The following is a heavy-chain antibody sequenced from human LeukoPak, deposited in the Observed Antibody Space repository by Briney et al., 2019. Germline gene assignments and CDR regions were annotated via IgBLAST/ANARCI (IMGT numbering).Heavy chain of an antibody. Sequence: PGGSLRHTCAASGFTFSSYWMHWVRQAPGKGLVWVSRINSDGSSTTYADSVKGRFTISRDNAKNTLYLQMNSLRAEDTAVYYCAREMGGYPFDYWGQGTLVTVSS. CDR3: AREMGGYPFDY. CDR2: INSDGSST. J-gene: IGHJ4*02. V-gene: IGHV3-74*01. CDR1: GFTFSSYW. D-gene: IGHD5-12*01.